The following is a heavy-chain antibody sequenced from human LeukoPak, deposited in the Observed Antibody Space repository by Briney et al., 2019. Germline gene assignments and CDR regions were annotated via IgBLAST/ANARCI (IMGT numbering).Heavy chain of an antibody. V-gene: IGHV1-2*02. CDR1: GYTFTGYY. Sequence: ASVKVSCKASGYTFTGYYMHWVRQAPGQGLEWMGWINPNSGGTNYAQKFQDRVTMTRDTSISTAYMELSRLRSDDTAVYYCARAYSSGWSIFDYWGQGTLVTVSS. CDR2: INPNSGGT. CDR3: ARAYSSGWSIFDY. D-gene: IGHD6-19*01. J-gene: IGHJ4*02.